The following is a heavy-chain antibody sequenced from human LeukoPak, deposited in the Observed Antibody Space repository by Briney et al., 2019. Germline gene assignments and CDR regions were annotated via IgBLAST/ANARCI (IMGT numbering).Heavy chain of an antibody. Sequence: GASVKVSCKTSGYTFTSCYMHWVRQAPGQGLEWMGMINPSAGSTRYAQKFQGRVTMTTDTSTSTVYMELSSRRSEDTAVYYCARGGCGDSAAPFDDWGQGTLVPVSS. CDR2: INPSAGST. J-gene: IGHJ4*02. D-gene: IGHD2-21*02. CDR3: ARGGCGDSAAPFDD. CDR1: GYTFTSCY. V-gene: IGHV1-46*01.